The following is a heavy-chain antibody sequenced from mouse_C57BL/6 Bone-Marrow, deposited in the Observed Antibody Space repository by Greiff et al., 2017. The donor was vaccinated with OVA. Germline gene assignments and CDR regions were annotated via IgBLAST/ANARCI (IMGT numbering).Heavy chain of an antibody. V-gene: IGHV5-4*01. CDR1: GFTFSSYA. CDR2: ISDGGSYT. J-gene: IGHJ1*03. D-gene: IGHD2-4*01. Sequence: EVKVVESGGGLVKPGGSLKLSCAASGFTFSSYAMSWVRQTPEKRLEWVATISDGGSYTYYPDNVKGRFTISRDNAKNNLYLQMSHLKSEDTAMYYCARDRGYDYVRYFDVWGTGTTVTVSS. CDR3: ARDRGYDYVRYFDV.